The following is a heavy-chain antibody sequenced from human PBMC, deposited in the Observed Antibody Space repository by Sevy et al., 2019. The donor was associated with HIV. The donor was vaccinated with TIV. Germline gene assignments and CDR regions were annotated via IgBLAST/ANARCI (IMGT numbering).Heavy chain of an antibody. CDR1: GGSVSSGSYY. D-gene: IGHD3-22*01. CDR2: IYYSGST. J-gene: IGHJ3*02. Sequence: SETLSLTCTVSGGSVSSGSYYWSWIRQPPGKGLEWIGYIYYSGSTNYNPSLKSRVTISVDTSKNQFSLKLSSVTAADTAVYYCAREIVEYYDSRTFDIWGQGTTVTVSS. V-gene: IGHV4-61*01. CDR3: AREIVEYYDSRTFDI.